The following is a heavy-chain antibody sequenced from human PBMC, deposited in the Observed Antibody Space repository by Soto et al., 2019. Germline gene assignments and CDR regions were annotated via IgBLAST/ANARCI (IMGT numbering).Heavy chain of an antibody. J-gene: IGHJ4*02. D-gene: IGHD3-22*01. CDR2: IDSSGSII. CDR3: ARDLRYYDSSGYFDY. Sequence: PGGSLRLSCSASGFTFSDYYMSWIRQAPGKGLEWISYIDSSGSIIYYADSVKGRFTISRDNAKNSLYLQMNSLRAEDTAVYYCARDLRYYDSSGYFDYWGQGTLVTVSS. V-gene: IGHV3-11*01. CDR1: GFTFSDYY.